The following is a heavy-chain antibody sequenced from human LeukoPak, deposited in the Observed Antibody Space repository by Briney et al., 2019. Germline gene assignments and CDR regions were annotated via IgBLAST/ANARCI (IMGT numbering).Heavy chain of an antibody. CDR2: ISGSGGST. J-gene: IGHJ4*02. CDR1: GFTFSSYA. V-gene: IGHV3-23*01. Sequence: PGGSLRLSCAASGFTFSSYAMSWVRQAPGKGLEWVSAISGSGGSTYYADSVKGRFTISRDNSKNTLYLQMNSLRAEDTAVYYCARDYYDSSGYPTGGYYFDYWGQGTLVTVSS. CDR3: ARDYYDSSGYPTGGYYFDY. D-gene: IGHD3-22*01.